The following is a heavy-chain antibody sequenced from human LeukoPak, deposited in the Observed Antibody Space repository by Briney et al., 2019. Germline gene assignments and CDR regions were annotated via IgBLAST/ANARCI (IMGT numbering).Heavy chain of an antibody. J-gene: IGHJ5*02. CDR1: EFTFSSYA. D-gene: IGHD3-10*01. CDR3: ARKNYGSTMGWFDP. V-gene: IGHV3-23*01. CDR2: ITPSGSET. Sequence: GGSLRLSCAASEFTFSSYAMNWVRQAPGSGLERVSSITPSGSETYYADSVKGRFTISRDNSKNTLYLQMNSLRPEDTAVYYCARKNYGSTMGWFDPWGQGTLVTVSS.